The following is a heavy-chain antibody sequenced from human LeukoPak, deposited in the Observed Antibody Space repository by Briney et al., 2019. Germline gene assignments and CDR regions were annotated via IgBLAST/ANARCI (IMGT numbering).Heavy chain of an antibody. Sequence: GGSLRLSCAASGFAFSNYAMSWVRQAPGKGLEWVSGISGSSTSTYYADSVKGRFTISRDNSKNTLYLQMNSLRAEDTAVYYCTRDASGDTSSGPRMDVWGQGTTVTVS. V-gene: IGHV3-23*01. D-gene: IGHD1-26*01. CDR2: ISGSSTST. CDR3: TRDASGDTSSGPRMDV. J-gene: IGHJ6*02. CDR1: GFAFSNYA.